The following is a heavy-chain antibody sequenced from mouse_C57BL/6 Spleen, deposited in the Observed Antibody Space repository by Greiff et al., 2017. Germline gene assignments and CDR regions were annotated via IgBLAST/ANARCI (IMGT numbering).Heavy chain of an antibody. CDR1: GYTFTEYT. Sequence: VQGVESGAELVKPGASVKLSCKASGYTFTEYTIHWVKQRSGQGLEWIGWFYPGSGSIKYNEKFKDKATLTADKSSSTVYMELSRLTSEDSAVYFCARHEEGYGSRDWYFDVWGTGTTVTVSS. V-gene: IGHV1-62-2*01. CDR2: FYPGSGSI. J-gene: IGHJ1*03. CDR3: ARHEEGYGSRDWYFDV. D-gene: IGHD1-1*01.